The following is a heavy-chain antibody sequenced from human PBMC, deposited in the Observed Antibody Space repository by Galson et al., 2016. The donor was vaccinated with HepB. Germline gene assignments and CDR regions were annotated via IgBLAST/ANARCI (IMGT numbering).Heavy chain of an antibody. J-gene: IGHJ4*02. CDR3: ATKPSYYDFLTGYYMGGYFDY. CDR2: ISGSGGST. D-gene: IGHD3-9*01. CDR1: GFTFSSYA. Sequence: LRLSCAASGFTFSSYAMSWVRQAPGKEPEWVSAISGSGGSTYYADSVKGRFTISRDNSKNTLFLQMNSLRAEDTAVYYCATKPSYYDFLTGYYMGGYFDYWGQGTLVTVSS. V-gene: IGHV3-23*01.